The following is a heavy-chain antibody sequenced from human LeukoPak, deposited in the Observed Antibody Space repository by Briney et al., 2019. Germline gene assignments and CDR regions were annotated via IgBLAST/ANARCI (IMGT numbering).Heavy chain of an antibody. D-gene: IGHD3-16*01. Sequence: SENLSLTCTVSGGSISSYYWSWIRQPPGQGREWIGYIYYSGSTNYNPSLKSRVTISVDTSKNQFSLKLSSVTAADTAVYYCARHYGYNWFDPWGQGTLVTVSS. CDR3: ARHYGYNWFDP. CDR2: IYYSGST. J-gene: IGHJ5*02. V-gene: IGHV4-59*08. CDR1: GGSISSYY.